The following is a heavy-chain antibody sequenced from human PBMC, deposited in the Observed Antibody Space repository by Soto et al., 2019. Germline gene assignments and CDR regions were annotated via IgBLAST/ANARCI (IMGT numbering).Heavy chain of an antibody. J-gene: IGHJ5*02. V-gene: IGHV3-7*03. Sequence: EVVLVESGGGLVQPGGSLRLSCAASGFTFSSYWMSWARQGPGKGLEWVAVIKQDSSETYYVDSVKGRFTVSRDNAKRSLYLQTNTLRVEDTAVYYCVTDWGQVSGAWGQGVLVTVSS. CDR2: IKQDSSET. CDR3: VTDWGQVSGA. CDR1: GFTFSSYW. D-gene: IGHD3-16*01.